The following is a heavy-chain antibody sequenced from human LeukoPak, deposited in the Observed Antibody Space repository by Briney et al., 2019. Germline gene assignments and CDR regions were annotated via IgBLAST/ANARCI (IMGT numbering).Heavy chain of an antibody. CDR3: ARAPLYGGYYYYYGMDV. CDR1: GFTFSSYS. J-gene: IGHJ6*02. V-gene: IGHV3-23*01. CDR2: ISGSGGST. Sequence: PGGSLRLSCAASGFTFSSYSMNWVRQAPGKGLEWVSAISGSGGSTYYADSVKGRFTISRDNSKNTLYLQMNSLRAEDTAVYYCARAPLYGGYYYYYGMDVWGQGTTVTVSS. D-gene: IGHD4-23*01.